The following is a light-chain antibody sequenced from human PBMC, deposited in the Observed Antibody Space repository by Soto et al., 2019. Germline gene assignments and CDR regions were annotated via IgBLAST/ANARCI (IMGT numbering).Light chain of an antibody. Sequence: EIVLTQSPGTLSLSPGERATLSCRASQGLSSGYLAWYQQKPGLAPRLLIYDASSRATGIPDRFSGTGSGTDFTHTISRLRREDFAVYYCQHYSSSRLFGPGTKVDTK. CDR3: QHYSSSRL. J-gene: IGKJ3*01. CDR2: DAS. CDR1: QGLSSGY. V-gene: IGKV3-20*01.